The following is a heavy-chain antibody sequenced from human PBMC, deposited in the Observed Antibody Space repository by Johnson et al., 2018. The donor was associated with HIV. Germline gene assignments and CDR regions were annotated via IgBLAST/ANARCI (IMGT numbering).Heavy chain of an antibody. Sequence: QVKLVESGGGVVQPGRSLRLSCAASGFTFSSYAMHWVRQAPGKGLEWVAVISYDGSNKYYADSVKGRFTISRDNSKNTLYLKMNSLRAEDTAVYYCASPTYYYGLGSYGAFDIWGQGTMVTFSS. V-gene: IGHV3-30-3*01. D-gene: IGHD3-10*01. CDR3: ASPTYYYGLGSYGAFDI. J-gene: IGHJ3*02. CDR2: ISYDGSNK. CDR1: GFTFSSYA.